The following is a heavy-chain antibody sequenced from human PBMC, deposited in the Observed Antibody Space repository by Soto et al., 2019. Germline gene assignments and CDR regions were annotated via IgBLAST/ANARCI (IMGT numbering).Heavy chain of an antibody. D-gene: IGHD7-27*01. CDR1: GFTFSDYY. CDR2: ISSSSTI. CDR3: ASGTGAVDY. J-gene: IGHJ4*02. Sequence: QVQLVESGGGLVKPGGSLRLSCAASGFTFSDYYMSWIRQAPGKGVEWVSYISSSSTIYYADSVKGRFTISRDNAKNSLYLQMNSLRAEDTDVYYCASGTGAVDYWGQGTLVTVSS. V-gene: IGHV3-11*01.